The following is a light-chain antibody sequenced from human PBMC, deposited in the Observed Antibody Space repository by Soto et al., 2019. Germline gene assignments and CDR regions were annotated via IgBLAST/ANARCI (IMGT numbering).Light chain of an antibody. CDR1: RGDVGTYNL. V-gene: IGLV2-14*02. CDR2: EDT. Sequence: QSVLTQPASVSGSPGQSITISCIGTRGDVGTYNLVSWYQQHPGKAPKLMIYEDTKRPSGVSSRFSGSKSGNTASLTVSGLQAEDEADYYCSSYAGSSNVFGTGTKVTVL. J-gene: IGLJ1*01. CDR3: SSYAGSSNV.